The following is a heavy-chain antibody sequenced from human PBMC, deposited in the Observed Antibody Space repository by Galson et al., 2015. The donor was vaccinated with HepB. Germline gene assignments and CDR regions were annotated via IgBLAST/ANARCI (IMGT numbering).Heavy chain of an antibody. CDR2: ISHNGNYK. V-gene: IGHV3-30*18. D-gene: IGHD6-19*01. Sequence: SLRLSCAGSGFTFSSFGLHWVRQAPGKGLDWVAVISHNGNYKYYADSVKGRFTISRDNSKTTVYLQMNSLRAEGTAVYYCAKDPSRLLEAGRLDSWGQGTLVTVSS. CDR3: AKDPSRLLEAGRLDS. J-gene: IGHJ4*02. CDR1: GFTFSSFG.